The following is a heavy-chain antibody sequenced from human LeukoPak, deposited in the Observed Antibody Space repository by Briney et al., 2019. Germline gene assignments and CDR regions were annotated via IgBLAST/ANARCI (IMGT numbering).Heavy chain of an antibody. CDR3: ARAPSRILDY. J-gene: IGHJ4*02. CDR2: IYYSGST. V-gene: IGHV4-39*01. CDR1: GDSIRSSSYY. D-gene: IGHD1-14*01. Sequence: SETLSLTCTVSGDSIRSSSYYWGWIRQPPGKGLEWIGSIYYSGSTYYNPSLKSRVTISVDTSKNQFSLKLSSVTAADTAVYYCARAPSRILDYWGQGSLVTVSS.